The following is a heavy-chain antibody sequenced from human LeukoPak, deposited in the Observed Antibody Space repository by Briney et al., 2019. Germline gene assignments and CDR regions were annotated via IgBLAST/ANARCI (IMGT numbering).Heavy chain of an antibody. CDR1: GGSISIHY. D-gene: IGHD6-13*01. CDR3: ARESSWYHMDV. J-gene: IGHJ6*03. V-gene: IGHV4-4*07. Sequence: SETLSLTCPVSGGSISIHYCRWIRQPAGEGLGWIGCIYTSGRTNSNPSLETRVSMSIETSKNQFSLKLNSVTAADTAVYYCARESSWYHMDVWGKGTTVSVSS. CDR2: IYTSGRT.